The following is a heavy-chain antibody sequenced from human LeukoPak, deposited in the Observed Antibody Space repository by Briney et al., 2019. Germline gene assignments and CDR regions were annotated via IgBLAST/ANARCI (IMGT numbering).Heavy chain of an antibody. V-gene: IGHV3-9*03. CDR2: ISWNSGTV. CDR3: AKASADWYFDL. Sequence: GGSLRLSCAASGFNFNDYAIHWVRQAPGKGLERVSGISWNSGTVAYADSVKGGFTISRDNSKKSLYLQMNSLRAEDMALYYCAKASADWYFDLWSRGTLVTVSS. CDR1: GFNFNDYA. D-gene: IGHD2-2*01. J-gene: IGHJ2*01.